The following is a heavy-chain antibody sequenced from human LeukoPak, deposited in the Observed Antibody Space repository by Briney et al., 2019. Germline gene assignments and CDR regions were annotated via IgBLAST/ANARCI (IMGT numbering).Heavy chain of an antibody. V-gene: IGHV4-61*01. CDR2: IYYSGST. Sequence: PSETLSLTCTVSGYSISSGYYWGWIRQPPGKGLEWIGYIYYSGSTNYNPSLKSRVTISVDTSKNQFSLKLSSVTAADTAVYYCARGWNNFDYWGQGTLVTVSS. CDR1: GYSISSGYY. CDR3: ARGWNNFDY. J-gene: IGHJ4*02. D-gene: IGHD1-1*01.